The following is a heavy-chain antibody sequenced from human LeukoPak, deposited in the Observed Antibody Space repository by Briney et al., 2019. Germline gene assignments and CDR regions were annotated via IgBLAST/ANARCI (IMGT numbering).Heavy chain of an antibody. CDR3: VRDWEGFNFDI. V-gene: IGHV4-59*02. CDR1: GGSVSSYY. D-gene: IGHD1-26*01. CDR2: VYNSGST. Sequence: SETLSLTCTVSGGSVSSYYWSWVRQPPGEGLGWIAYVYNSGSTNYNPSLKSRVTISADRSKNQFSLKMNSVTAADTAVYYCVRDWEGFNFDIWGQGTMVTVSS. J-gene: IGHJ3*02.